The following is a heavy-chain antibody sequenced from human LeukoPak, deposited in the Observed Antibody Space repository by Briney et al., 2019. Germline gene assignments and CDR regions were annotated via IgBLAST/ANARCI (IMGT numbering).Heavy chain of an antibody. J-gene: IGHJ4*02. D-gene: IGHD3-22*01. CDR3: GRLGTRITKIDDD. CDR1: GASISSSSHY. V-gene: IGHV4-39*01. Sequence: SETLSLTCGVTGASISSSSHYWGWIRQPPGKGLEWIGSIYFRGTTHLNPALKSRVTVSVDMSQNQLFLNLTSVTGADTAVYYCGRLGTRITKIDDDWGQGTLVIVSS. CDR2: IYFRGTT.